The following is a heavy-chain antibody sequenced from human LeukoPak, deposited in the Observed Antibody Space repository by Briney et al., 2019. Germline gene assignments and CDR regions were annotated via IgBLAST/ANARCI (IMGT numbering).Heavy chain of an antibody. D-gene: IGHD6-6*01. CDR1: GFTFNNAW. CDR3: ITVGGSSIGY. Sequence: GGSLRLSCAASGFTFNNAWMSWVRQAPGKGLEWVGRIISKGDGGTIDFSAAVKGRFTISRDDSKNTLFLQMNSLTTEDTAVYYCITVGGSSIGYWGQGTLVTVSS. V-gene: IGHV3-15*01. CDR2: IISKGDGGTI. J-gene: IGHJ4*02.